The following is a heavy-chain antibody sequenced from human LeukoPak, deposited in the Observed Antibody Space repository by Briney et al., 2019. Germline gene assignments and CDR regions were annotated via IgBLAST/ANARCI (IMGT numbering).Heavy chain of an antibody. CDR2: IYHSGSI. CDR3: ARVVVVGATDRFDP. J-gene: IGHJ5*02. V-gene: IGHV4-30-2*01. D-gene: IGHD1-26*01. CDR1: GGSISSGGYY. Sequence: SETLSLTCTVSGGSISSGGYYWSWIRQPPGKGLEWIGYIYHSGSIYYNPSLKSRVTISVDRSKNQFSLKLSSVTAADTAVYYCARVVVVGATDRFDPWGQGTLVTVSS.